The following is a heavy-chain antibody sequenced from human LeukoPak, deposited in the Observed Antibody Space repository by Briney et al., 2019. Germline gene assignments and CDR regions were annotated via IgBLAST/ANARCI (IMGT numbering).Heavy chain of an antibody. Sequence: SETLSLTCTVSGGSISSGDYYWSWIRQPPGKGLEWIGYIYHSGSTYYNPSLKSRVTISVDTSKNQFSLKLSSVTAADTAVYYCASLQNGGYSNYAIGYWGQGTLVAVSS. V-gene: IGHV4-30-4*08. CDR1: GGSISSGDYY. D-gene: IGHD4-11*01. J-gene: IGHJ4*02. CDR3: ASLQNGGYSNYAIGY. CDR2: IYHSGST.